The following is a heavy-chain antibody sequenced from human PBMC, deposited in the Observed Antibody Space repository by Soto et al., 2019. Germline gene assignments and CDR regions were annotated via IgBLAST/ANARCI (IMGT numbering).Heavy chain of an antibody. Sequence: EVRLVESGGGLVKPGGSLRLSCAASGFTFSNVWMSWVRQAPGKGLAWVGRVKSKSDGATTDYAAPVKGRFTVSRDDSNTTRSLQMDSLKSEYTAVYFCTTAAGGMWGADYWGQGTPVTVSS. J-gene: IGHJ4*02. CDR2: VKSKSDGATT. V-gene: IGHV3-15*01. CDR1: GFTFSNVW. D-gene: IGHD1-26*01. CDR3: TTAAGGMWGADY.